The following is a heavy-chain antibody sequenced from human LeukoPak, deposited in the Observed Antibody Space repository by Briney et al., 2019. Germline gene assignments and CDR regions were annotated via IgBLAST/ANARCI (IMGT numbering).Heavy chain of an antibody. D-gene: IGHD3-9*01. V-gene: IGHV3-7*01. CDR2: IKQDGSEK. CDR1: GFTFSSYW. Sequence: GGSLRLSCAASGFTFSSYWMSWVRQAPGKGLEWVANIKQDGSEKYYVDSVKGRFTISRGNAKNSLYLQMNSLRAEDTAVYYCARDPYAYDILTGRLWGQGTLVTVSS. J-gene: IGHJ4*02. CDR3: ARDPYAYDILTGRL.